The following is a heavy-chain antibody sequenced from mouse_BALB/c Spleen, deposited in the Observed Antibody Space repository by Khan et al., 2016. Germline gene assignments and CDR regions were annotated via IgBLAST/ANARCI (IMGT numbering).Heavy chain of an antibody. CDR3: ARLTGYYFDY. V-gene: IGHV1-7*01. CDR1: GYTFTSYW. CDR2: INPSTGYT. J-gene: IGHJ2*01. D-gene: IGHD4-1*01. Sequence: VQLQESGAELAKPGASVKMSCKASGYTFTSYWMHWVKQRPGQGLEWIGYINPSTGYTEYNQKFKDKATLTADKSSSTVYMQLSSLTSEDSAVYYCARLTGYYFDYWGQGTTLTVSS.